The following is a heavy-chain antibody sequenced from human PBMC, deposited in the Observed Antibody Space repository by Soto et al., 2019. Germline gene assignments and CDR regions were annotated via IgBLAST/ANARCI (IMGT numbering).Heavy chain of an antibody. CDR2: IYSGGST. CDR3: ARAQYYFDY. CDR1: GFTVSGHY. J-gene: IGHJ4*02. D-gene: IGHD4-4*01. V-gene: IGHV3-53*01. Sequence: EVQLVESGGGLIQPGGSLRLSCAASGFTVSGHYMGWVRQAPGKGLEWVSLIYSGGSTYYADSVKGRFTISRDNSKNTVYLQMNSLRDEDTAMYYCARAQYYFDYWGQGTLVTVSS.